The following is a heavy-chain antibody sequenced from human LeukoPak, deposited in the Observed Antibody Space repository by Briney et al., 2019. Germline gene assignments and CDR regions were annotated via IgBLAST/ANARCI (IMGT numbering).Heavy chain of an antibody. CDR1: GFTFSSYA. D-gene: IGHD3-3*01. CDR3: AKEGRFWSGSRYDY. Sequence: PGGSLRLSCAASGFTFSSYAMSWVRQAPGKGLEWVSAISGSGGSTYYADSVKGRFTISRDNSENTLYLQMNGLRAEDTAVYYCAKEGRFWSGSRYDYWGQGTLVTVSS. CDR2: ISGSGGST. J-gene: IGHJ4*02. V-gene: IGHV3-23*01.